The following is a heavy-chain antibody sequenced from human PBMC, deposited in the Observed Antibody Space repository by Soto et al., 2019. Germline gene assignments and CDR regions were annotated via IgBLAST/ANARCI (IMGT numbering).Heavy chain of an antibody. J-gene: IGHJ4*02. Sequence: QVQLQESGPGLVRPSQTLSLTCTVSGDSISSGTYYLGWIRQRPGRVLEWLGYIFHTGSSYYNPSLTRRSTMSVDASKSQFVPIATSVTAPHTSVYLCAKVGDASLITFLPYWGLGTMVTVSS. CDR3: AKVGDASLITFLPY. CDR2: IFHTGSS. V-gene: IGHV4-31*03. CDR1: GDSISSGTYY. D-gene: IGHD3-16*01.